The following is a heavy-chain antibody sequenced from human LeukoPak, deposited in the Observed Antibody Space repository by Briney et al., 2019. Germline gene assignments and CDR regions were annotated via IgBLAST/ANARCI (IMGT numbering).Heavy chain of an antibody. CDR2: IYHSGST. V-gene: IGHV4-4*02. D-gene: IGHD2-15*01. Sequence: SETLSLTCAVSGGSISSNNRWSWVRQPPGKGLEWIGEIYHSGSTNYNPSLKSRVTISVDKSKNQFSLKLSSVTAADTAVYYCARSLRYCSGGSCFSSAFDIWGQGTMVTVSS. CDR1: GGSISSNNR. CDR3: ARSLRYCSGGSCFSSAFDI. J-gene: IGHJ3*02.